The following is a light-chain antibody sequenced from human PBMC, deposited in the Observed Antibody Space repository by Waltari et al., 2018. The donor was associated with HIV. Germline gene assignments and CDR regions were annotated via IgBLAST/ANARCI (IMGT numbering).Light chain of an antibody. CDR3: SSYAGSTTLV. J-gene: IGLJ3*02. V-gene: IGLV2-8*01. Sequence: QSALTQPPSASGSPGQSVTISCTGTSSDIGDSKYVSWYQQHPGTAPKVIIFEVNKRPSGVPDRFSGSKSGNTASLTVSRLQGEDEADYFCSSYAGSTTLVFGGGTTLTVL. CDR1: SSDIGDSKY. CDR2: EVN.